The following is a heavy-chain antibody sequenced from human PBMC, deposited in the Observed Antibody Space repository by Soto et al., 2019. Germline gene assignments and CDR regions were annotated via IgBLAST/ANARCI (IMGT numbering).Heavy chain of an antibody. J-gene: IGHJ6*02. CDR3: AKNGQPPYYYYGMDV. Sequence: ASVKVSCKASGGTFSSYTISWVRQAPGQGLEWMGRIIPILGIANYAQKFQGRVTITVDTSTTTAFMELTSLTSDDRAVYYCAKNGQPPYYYYGMDVRGQGTTVTVSS. CDR1: GGTFSSYT. D-gene: IGHD2-8*01. V-gene: IGHV1-69*02. CDR2: IIPILGIA.